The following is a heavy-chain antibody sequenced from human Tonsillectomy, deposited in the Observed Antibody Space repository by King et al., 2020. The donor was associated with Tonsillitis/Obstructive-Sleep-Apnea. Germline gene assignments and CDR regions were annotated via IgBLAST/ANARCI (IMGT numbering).Heavy chain of an antibody. J-gene: IGHJ1*01. CDR3: AXXXXTGXLXX. CDR1: GFTFTTYT. Sequence: QLVEXGGGLVKPGGSLRLSCAASGFTFTTYTMTWVRQAPGKXLEWXSSIXSSSSYIYYADSVXGRFTIXRDNANNSLYLQMNTLRAEVTAAYYCAXXXXTGXLXXXGQXXLXTVXS. V-gene: IGHV3-21*01. CDR2: IXSSSSYI. D-gene: IGHD4-17*01.